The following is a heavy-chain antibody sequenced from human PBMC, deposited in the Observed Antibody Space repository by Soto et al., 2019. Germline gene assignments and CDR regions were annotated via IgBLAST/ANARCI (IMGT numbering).Heavy chain of an antibody. CDR2: IYDGGTT. D-gene: IGHD1-26*01. CDR3: ARGCGSYCLDY. Sequence: GGSLRLSCAASGFTVSTHYMTWVRQAPGKGLEWVSVIYDGGTTYYAGSVKGRFTISRDNSKNTLFLQMNSLREDDTAVYYCARGCGSYCLDYWGQGTLVTVSS. J-gene: IGHJ4*02. V-gene: IGHV3-53*01. CDR1: GFTVSTHY.